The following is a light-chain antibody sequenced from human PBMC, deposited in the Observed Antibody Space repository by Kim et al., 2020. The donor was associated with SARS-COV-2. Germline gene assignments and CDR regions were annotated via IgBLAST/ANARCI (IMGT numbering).Light chain of an antibody. J-gene: IGLJ1*01. CDR2: DVN. Sequence: GQSITISCTGTSSDIGVYDYVSWYQQHPGKAPKLMIYDVNKRPSGVSNRFSGSKSGNTASLTISGLQAEDEADYYCSSYTSSNTNVFGTGTKVTVL. CDR1: SSDIGVYDY. V-gene: IGLV2-14*04. CDR3: SSYTSSNTNV.